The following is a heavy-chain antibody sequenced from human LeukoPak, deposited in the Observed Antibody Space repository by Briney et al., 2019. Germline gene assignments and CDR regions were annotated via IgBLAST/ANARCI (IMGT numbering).Heavy chain of an antibody. CDR3: ARDPLHYDYVWGSPLGPYDAFDI. V-gene: IGHV1-18*01. D-gene: IGHD3-16*01. CDR1: GYTFTSYG. Sequence: ASVKVSCKASGYTFTSYGISWVRQAPGQGLEWMGWISAYNGITNYAQKLQGRVTMTTGTSTSTAYMELRSLRSDDTAVYYCARDPLHYDYVWGSPLGPYDAFDIWGQGTMVTVSS. J-gene: IGHJ3*02. CDR2: ISAYNGIT.